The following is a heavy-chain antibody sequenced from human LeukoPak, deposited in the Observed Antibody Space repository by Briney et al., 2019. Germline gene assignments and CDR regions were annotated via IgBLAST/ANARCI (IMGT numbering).Heavy chain of an antibody. D-gene: IGHD2-2*01. J-gene: IGHJ6*02. CDR3: ARGGYLGYCSSTSCYYGMDV. Sequence: SETLSLTCTVSGGSISSYYWSWIRQPPGKGLEWIGYIYYSGSTNYNPSLKSRVTISVDTSKNQFSLKLSSVTAADTAVYYCARGGYLGYCSSTSCYYGMDVWGQGTTVTVSS. CDR2: IYYSGST. V-gene: IGHV4-59*01. CDR1: GGSISSYY.